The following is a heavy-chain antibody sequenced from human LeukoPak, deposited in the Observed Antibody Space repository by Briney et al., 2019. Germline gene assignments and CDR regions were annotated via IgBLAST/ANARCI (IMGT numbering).Heavy chain of an antibody. CDR2: MSGDGSKT. D-gene: IGHD2-2*01. J-gene: IGHJ4*02. Sequence: PGGSLRLSCEAYEFSFSSYSMHWVRQTPDKGLDWLAVMSGDGSKTFYADSVKGRFTISRDNSKNTLYLQMNSLRAEDTAVYYCAKDLSDIVVVPAASGFDYWGQGTLVTVSS. CDR1: EFSFSSYS. V-gene: IGHV3-30*04. CDR3: AKDLSDIVVVPAASGFDY.